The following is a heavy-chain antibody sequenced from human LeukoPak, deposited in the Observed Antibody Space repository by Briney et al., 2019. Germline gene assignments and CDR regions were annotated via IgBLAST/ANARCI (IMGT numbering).Heavy chain of an antibody. V-gene: IGHV3-20*01. CDR1: GFTFDDYG. D-gene: IGHD3-22*01. Sequence: GGSLRLSCAASGFTFDDYGMSWVRQAPGKGLEWVSGINWNGGSTGYADSVKGRFTISRDNAKNSLYLQMNSLRAEDTALYHCARVVTRYYYDSSGYYYFDYWGQGTLVTVSS. CDR2: INWNGGST. CDR3: ARVVTRYYYDSSGYYYFDY. J-gene: IGHJ4*02.